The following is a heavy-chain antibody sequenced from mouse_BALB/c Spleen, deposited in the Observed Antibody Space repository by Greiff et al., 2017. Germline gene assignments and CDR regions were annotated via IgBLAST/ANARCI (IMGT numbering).Heavy chain of an antibody. Sequence: QVQLQQSGAELVKPGASVKLSCKASGYTFTSYYMYWVKQRPGQGLEWIGEINPSNGGTNFNEKFKSKATLTVDKSSSTAYMQLSSLTSEDSAVYYCTKISYYYAMDYWGQGTSVTVSS. CDR3: TKISYYYAMDY. CDR1: GYTFTSYY. J-gene: IGHJ4*01. V-gene: IGHV1S81*02. CDR2: INPSNGGT.